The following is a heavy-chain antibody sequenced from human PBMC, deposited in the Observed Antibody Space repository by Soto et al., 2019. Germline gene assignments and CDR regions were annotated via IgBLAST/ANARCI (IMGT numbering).Heavy chain of an antibody. D-gene: IGHD5-18*01. J-gene: IGHJ3*02. CDR2: IKQDGSEK. V-gene: IGHV3-7*03. CDR1: GFTFSSYW. CDR3: ARIIQLWSRGAFDI. Sequence: GGSLRLSCAASGFTFSSYWMSWVRQAPGKGLEWVANIKQDGSEKYYVDSVKGRFTISRDNAKNSLYLQMNSLRAEDTAVYYCARIIQLWSRGAFDIWGQGTMVTVSS.